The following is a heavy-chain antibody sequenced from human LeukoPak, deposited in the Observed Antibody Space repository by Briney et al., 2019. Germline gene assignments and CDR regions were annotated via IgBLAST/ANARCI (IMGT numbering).Heavy chain of an antibody. J-gene: IGHJ5*02. CDR3: ARDVGINLAVAGKANWFDP. V-gene: IGHV1-69*05. CDR1: GGTFSSYA. D-gene: IGHD6-19*01. Sequence: SVKVSCKASGGTFSSYAISWVRQAPGQGLEWMGRIIPIFGTANYAQKFQGRVTITTDESTSTAYMELSSLRSEDAAVYYCARDVGINLAVAGKANWFDPWGQGTLVTVSS. CDR2: IIPIFGTA.